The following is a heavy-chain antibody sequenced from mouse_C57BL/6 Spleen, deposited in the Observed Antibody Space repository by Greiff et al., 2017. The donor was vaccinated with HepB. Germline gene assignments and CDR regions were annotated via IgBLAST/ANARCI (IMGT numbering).Heavy chain of an antibody. D-gene: IGHD2-1*01. Sequence: EVMLVESGGGLVKPGGSLKLSCAASGFTFSDYGMHWVRQAPEKGLEWVAYISSGSSTIYYADTVKGRFTISRDNAKNTLFLQMTSLRSEDTAMYYCARGAAVTRAMDYWGQGTSVTVSS. J-gene: IGHJ4*01. CDR1: GFTFSDYG. CDR2: ISSGSSTI. V-gene: IGHV5-17*01. CDR3: ARGAAVTRAMDY.